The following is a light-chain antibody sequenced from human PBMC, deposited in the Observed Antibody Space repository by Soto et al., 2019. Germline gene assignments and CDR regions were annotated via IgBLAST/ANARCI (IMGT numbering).Light chain of an antibody. Sequence: EIVLTQSPATLSLSPGEKATLSCRASQRVSSYLAWYQQKPGQAPRLLIYDASRRATGIPARFSGSGSGTDFTLTISSLEPEDFAVYYCQQRSNWLWTFGQGTKLEIK. V-gene: IGKV3-11*01. J-gene: IGKJ2*02. CDR2: DAS. CDR3: QQRSNWLWT. CDR1: QRVSSY.